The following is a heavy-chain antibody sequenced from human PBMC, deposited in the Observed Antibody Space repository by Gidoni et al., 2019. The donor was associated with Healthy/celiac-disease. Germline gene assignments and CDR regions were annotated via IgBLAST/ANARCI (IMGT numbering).Heavy chain of an antibody. J-gene: IGHJ1*01. V-gene: IGHV1-69*01. D-gene: IGHD3-10*01. CDR1: GCTFSSYA. CDR2: IITICGTA. Sequence: QVQLVQSGAEVKKPGSSVKVSYKASGCTFSSYAISWVRQAPGQGLEWMGGIITICGTANYAQKFQGRVTITADESTSTDYMELSSLRSEDTAVYYCARAVRDGSGSQYFQHWGQGTLVTVSS. CDR3: ARAVRDGSGSQYFQH.